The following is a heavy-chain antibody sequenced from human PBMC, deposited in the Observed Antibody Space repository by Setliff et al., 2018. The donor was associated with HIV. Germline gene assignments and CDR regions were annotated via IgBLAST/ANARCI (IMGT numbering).Heavy chain of an antibody. D-gene: IGHD1-26*01. CDR2: INPNSGGT. J-gene: IGHJ3*02. Sequence: GASVKVSCKASGYTFTGYYMHWVRQAPGQGLEWMGRINPNSGGTNYPQKFQGRVTMTRDTSISTVYMELSRLRSDDTAVYYCARGTRVGANDAFDIWGQGTMVTV. CDR1: GYTFTGYY. V-gene: IGHV1-2*06. CDR3: ARGTRVGANDAFDI.